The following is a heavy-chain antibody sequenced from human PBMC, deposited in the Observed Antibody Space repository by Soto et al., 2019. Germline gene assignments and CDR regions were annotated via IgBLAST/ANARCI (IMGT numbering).Heavy chain of an antibody. V-gene: IGHV3-23*01. CDR3: ARKVAGPEPFDY. CDR2: ISAGGGGT. J-gene: IGHJ4*02. D-gene: IGHD6-19*01. CDR1: GFTFSDYA. Sequence: GGSLRLSCAASGFTFSDYAMSWVRQAPGKGLEWVSAISAGGGGTYYAESVKGRLTISRDNSKNTLYLQIDSLRAEDTAVYYCARKVAGPEPFDYWGQGTLVTVSS.